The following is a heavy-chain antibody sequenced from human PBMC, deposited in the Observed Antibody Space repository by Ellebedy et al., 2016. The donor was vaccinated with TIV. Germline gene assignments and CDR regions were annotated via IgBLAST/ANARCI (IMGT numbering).Heavy chain of an antibody. CDR2: IYPGDSDT. CDR3: ASSHYSSGWRYYFDY. V-gene: IGHV5-51*01. Sequence: GESLKISCKGSGYSFTSYWIGWVRQMPGKGLEWMGIIYPGDSDTRYSPSFQGQVTISADKSITTAYLQWSSLKASDTAMYYCASSHYSSGWRYYFDYWGQGTLVTVSS. CDR1: GYSFTSYW. D-gene: IGHD6-19*01. J-gene: IGHJ4*02.